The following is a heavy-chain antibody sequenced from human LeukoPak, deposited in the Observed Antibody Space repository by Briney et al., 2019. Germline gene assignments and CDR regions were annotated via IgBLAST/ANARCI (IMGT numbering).Heavy chain of an antibody. D-gene: IGHD1-26*01. Sequence: GESLKISCKGSGYSFTNYWIGWVRQMPGKGLEWMGIIYPDGSDTRPSPTFQGQVTISADKSISTAYLQWSSLGASDTAMYYCARLRGATMPNPFDYWGQGTLVTVSS. CDR3: ARLRGATMPNPFDY. J-gene: IGHJ4*02. V-gene: IGHV5-51*01. CDR2: IYPDGSDT. CDR1: GYSFTNYW.